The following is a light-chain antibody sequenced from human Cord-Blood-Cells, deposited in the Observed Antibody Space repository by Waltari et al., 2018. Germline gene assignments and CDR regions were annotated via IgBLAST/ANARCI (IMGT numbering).Light chain of an antibody. Sequence: QSALTQPASVSGSPGQSITISCTGTSSDVCGYNHVSWYQQHPGKAPKLMIYDVSKRPSGVSNRFSGSKSGNTASLTISGLQAEDEADYYCSSYTSSSTLVFGGGTKLTVL. CDR2: DVS. V-gene: IGLV2-14*01. CDR1: SSDVCGYNH. J-gene: IGLJ2*01. CDR3: SSYTSSSTLV.